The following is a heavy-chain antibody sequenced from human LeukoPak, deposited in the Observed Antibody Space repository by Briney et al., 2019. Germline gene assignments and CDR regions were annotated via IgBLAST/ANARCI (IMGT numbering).Heavy chain of an antibody. CDR3: AREYGDYGMDV. CDR2: INPSGGST. D-gene: IGHD4-17*01. J-gene: IGHJ6*02. CDR1: GYTFTSYY. V-gene: IGHV1-46*01. Sequence: ASVKVSCKASGYTFTSYYMHWVRQAPGQGLEWMGIINPSGGSTSYAQKLQGRVTMTTDTSTSTAYMELRSLRSDDTAVYYCAREYGDYGMDVWGQGTTVTVSS.